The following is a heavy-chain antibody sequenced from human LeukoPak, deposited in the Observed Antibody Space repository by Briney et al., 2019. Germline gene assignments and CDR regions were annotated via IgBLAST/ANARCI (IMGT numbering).Heavy chain of an antibody. CDR2: ISYDGSNK. J-gene: IGHJ4*02. CDR3: ARSAVDTAMVTVY. V-gene: IGHV3-30-3*01. D-gene: IGHD5-18*01. Sequence: GRSLRLSCAASGFTFSSYAMHWVRQAPGKGLGWEAVISYDGSNKYYANSVKGRFTISRDNSKNTLYLQMNSLRAEDTAVYYCARSAVDTAMVTVYWGQGTLVTVSS. CDR1: GFTFSSYA.